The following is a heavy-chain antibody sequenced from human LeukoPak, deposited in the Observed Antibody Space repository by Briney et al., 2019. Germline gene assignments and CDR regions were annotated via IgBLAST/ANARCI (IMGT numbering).Heavy chain of an antibody. CDR3: ARDSSGSYDH. CDR1: GYSSTSYY. J-gene: IGHJ1*01. CDR2: IDPSGGST. D-gene: IGHD1-26*01. V-gene: IGHV1-46*01. Sequence: GASVKVSCKASGYSSTSYYMQWLRQRPGQGLEWMGIIDPSGGSTGYAPKFQGRVIMTRDTSTSTVYMDLSSLRSEDTAVYYCARDSSGSYDHWGQGTLVTVYS.